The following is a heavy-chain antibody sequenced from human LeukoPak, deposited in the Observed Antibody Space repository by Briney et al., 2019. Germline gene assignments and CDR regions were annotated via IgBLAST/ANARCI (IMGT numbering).Heavy chain of an antibody. V-gene: IGHV5-51*01. CDR2: IYPSDSDT. Sequence: GESLKISCKASGYKFPSYWIGWVRQLPGKGLEWVGIIYPSDSDTRFSPSFQGQVAISADKSISTAYLQWSSLKASDTAMYYCARHQQSFDYWGQGTLVTVSS. J-gene: IGHJ4*02. D-gene: IGHD6-13*01. CDR3: ARHQQSFDY. CDR1: GYKFPSYW.